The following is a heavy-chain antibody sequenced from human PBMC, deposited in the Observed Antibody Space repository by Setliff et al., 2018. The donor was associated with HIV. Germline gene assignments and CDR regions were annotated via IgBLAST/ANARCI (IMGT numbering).Heavy chain of an antibody. CDR1: GFTFSTYW. D-gene: IGHD2-21*02. J-gene: IGHJ4*02. V-gene: IGHV4-34*08. Sequence: GSLRLSCAGSGFTFSTYWMNWIRQSPGKGLEWIVEVNHNGNINYNPSLKSRVTVSGDTSKTQYSLKMISVTAADTAMYYCAISIVGVTSEMYWAQGTLVTVSS. CDR3: AISIVGVTSEMY. CDR2: VNHNGNI.